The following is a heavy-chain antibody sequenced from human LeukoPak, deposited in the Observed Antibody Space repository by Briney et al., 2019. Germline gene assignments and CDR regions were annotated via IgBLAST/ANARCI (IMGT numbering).Heavy chain of an antibody. CDR2: ISSSGSTI. D-gene: IGHD3-10*01. J-gene: IGHJ4*02. CDR3: ARDYYGSGSYYTGDY. CDR1: GFTFSSYE. V-gene: IGHV3-48*03. Sequence: GGSLRLSCAASGFTFSSYEMNWVRQAPGKGLEWVSYISSSGSTIYYADSVKGRFTISRDNAKNSLYLQMDSLRAEDTAVYYCARDYYGSGSYYTGDYWGQGTLVTVSS.